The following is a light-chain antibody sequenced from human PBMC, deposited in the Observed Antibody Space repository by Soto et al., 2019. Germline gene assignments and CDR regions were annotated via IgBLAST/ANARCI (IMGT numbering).Light chain of an antibody. Sequence: DIQMTQSPSSVSAVVGDRVTITCRASQDITRWLAWYQQQTGRAPKLLIYAASTLQGGVPSRFSGSGSGTDFTLTISSLRPEDFATYYCQQAHSFPVTFGQGTRLEI. V-gene: IGKV1-12*01. CDR1: QDITRW. CDR3: QQAHSFPVT. J-gene: IGKJ5*01. CDR2: AAS.